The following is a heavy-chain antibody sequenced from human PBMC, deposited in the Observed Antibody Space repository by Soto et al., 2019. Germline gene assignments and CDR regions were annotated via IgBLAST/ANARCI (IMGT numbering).Heavy chain of an antibody. CDR1: GGSISSYY. D-gene: IGHD6-6*01. CDR3: ARGGGIAARPPYYYMDV. J-gene: IGHJ6*03. Sequence: SETLSLTCTVSGGSISSYYWSWIRQPPGKGLEWIGYIYYSGSTNYNPSLKSRVTISVDTSKNQFSLKLSSVTAADTAVYYCARGGGIAARPPYYYMDVWGKGTTVTVSS. V-gene: IGHV4-59*01. CDR2: IYYSGST.